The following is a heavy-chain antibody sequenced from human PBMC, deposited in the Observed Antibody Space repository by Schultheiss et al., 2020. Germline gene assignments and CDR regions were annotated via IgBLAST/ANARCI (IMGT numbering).Heavy chain of an antibody. CDR2: INPNSGGT. D-gene: IGHD4-11*01. V-gene: IGHV1-2*02. Sequence: ASVKVSCKASGSTFTGYYMHWVRQAPGQGLEWMGWINPNSGGTNYAQKFQGRVTMTRDTSISTAYMELSRLRSDDTAVYYCARQSDDYDAFDIWGQGTMITISS. CDR1: GSTFTGYY. J-gene: IGHJ3*02. CDR3: ARQSDDYDAFDI.